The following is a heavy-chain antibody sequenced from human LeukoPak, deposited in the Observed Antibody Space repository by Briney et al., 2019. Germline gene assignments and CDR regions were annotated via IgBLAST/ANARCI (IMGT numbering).Heavy chain of an antibody. CDR3: AKRGGITREPWYY. J-gene: IGHJ4*02. D-gene: IGHD3-10*01. CDR2: ISGSGGST. V-gene: IGHV3-23*01. CDR1: GFTFSSYA. Sequence: GGSLRLSCAASGFTFSSYAMSSVRQAPGKGLEWVSAISGSGGSTYYADSVKGRFTISRHNSKNTLYLQMTSLRAEDTAVYYCAKRGGITREPWYYWGQGTLVTVSS.